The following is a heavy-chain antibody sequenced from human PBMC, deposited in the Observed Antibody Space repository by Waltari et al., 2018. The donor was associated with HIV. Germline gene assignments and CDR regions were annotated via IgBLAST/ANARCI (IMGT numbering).Heavy chain of an antibody. CDR2: INEDGSED. J-gene: IGHJ3*02. CDR3: ARGAVYSNGPYDAFDI. D-gene: IGHD3-22*01. Sequence: GGLVQPGGSLRLSCAASKFTFSKYWMSWVRQAPGKGLQWVANINEDGSEDFYVDSLKGRFVISRDNAKNSLYLQLDNLRVEDTAVYYCARGAVYSNGPYDAFDIWGQGTMVTVSS. V-gene: IGHV3-7*01. CDR1: KFTFSKYW.